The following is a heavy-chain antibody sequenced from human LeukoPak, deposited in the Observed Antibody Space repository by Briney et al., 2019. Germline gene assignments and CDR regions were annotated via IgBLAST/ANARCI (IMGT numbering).Heavy chain of an antibody. V-gene: IGHV3-7*01. D-gene: IGHD3-10*01. CDR1: GFTFSSYW. CDR2: IKQDGSEK. Sequence: PGGSVRLSCAASGFTFSSYWMSWVRQAPGKGLEWVANIKQDGSEKYYVDSVKGRFTISRDNAKNSLYLQMNSLRAEDTAVYYCARADGSGSYSYYYYYGMDVWGQGTTVTVSS. CDR3: ARADGSGSYSYYYYYGMDV. J-gene: IGHJ6*02.